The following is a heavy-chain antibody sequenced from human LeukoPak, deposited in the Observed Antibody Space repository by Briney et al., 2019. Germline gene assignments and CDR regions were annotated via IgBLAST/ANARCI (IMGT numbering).Heavy chain of an antibody. V-gene: IGHV4-34*01. J-gene: IGHJ4*02. D-gene: IGHD5-18*01. CDR3: ARADTAMGSFDY. Sequence: TSETLSLTCAVYGGSFSGYYWSWIRQPPGKGLEWIGEINHSGSTNYNPSLKSRVTISVDTSKNQFSLKLSSVTAADTAVYYCARADTAMGSFDYWGQGTLVTVSS. CDR2: INHSGST. CDR1: GGSFSGYY.